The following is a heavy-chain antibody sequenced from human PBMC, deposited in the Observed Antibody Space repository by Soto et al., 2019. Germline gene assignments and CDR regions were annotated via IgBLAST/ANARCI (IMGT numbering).Heavy chain of an antibody. CDR3: ARGVGSGSYYNQYNWFDP. D-gene: IGHD3-10*01. J-gene: IGHJ5*02. CDR1: GYTFTGYY. Sequence: ASVKVSCKASGYTFTGYYMHWVRQAPGQGLERMGWINPNSGGTKYAQKFQGRVTMTTDTSTSTAYMELRSLRSDDTAVYYCARGVGSGSYYNQYNWFDPWGQGTLVTVSS. V-gene: IGHV1-2*02. CDR2: INPNSGGT.